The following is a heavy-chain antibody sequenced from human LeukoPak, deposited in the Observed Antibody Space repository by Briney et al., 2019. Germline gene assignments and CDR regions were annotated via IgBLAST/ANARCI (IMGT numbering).Heavy chain of an antibody. J-gene: IGHJ1*01. Sequence: SGTLSLTCAVTGGSISNNWWTWVRQPPGKGLEWIGEISQSARTNYNPSLKSRVTMSIDKSRNQFSLRMTSVTAADTAVYYCAGVRLGSSGFSEYSEHWGQGTLVTVSS. D-gene: IGHD3-22*01. CDR2: ISQSART. V-gene: IGHV4-4*02. CDR1: GGSISNNW. CDR3: AGVRLGSSGFSEYSEH.